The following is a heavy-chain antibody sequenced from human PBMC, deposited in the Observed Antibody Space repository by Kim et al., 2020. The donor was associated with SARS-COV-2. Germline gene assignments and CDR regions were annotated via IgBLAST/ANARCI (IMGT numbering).Heavy chain of an antibody. J-gene: IGHJ4*02. Sequence: YAQTFQDRVTITRDMSTSTAYMGLSSLRSEDTAVYYCAALLWFGEFSLDYWGQGTLVTVSS. D-gene: IGHD3-10*01. CDR3: AALLWFGEFSLDY. V-gene: IGHV1-58*01.